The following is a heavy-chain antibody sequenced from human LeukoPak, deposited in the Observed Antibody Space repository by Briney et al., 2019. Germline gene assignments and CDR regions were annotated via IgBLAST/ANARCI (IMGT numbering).Heavy chain of an antibody. CDR2: MNPNSGNT. D-gene: IGHD3-22*01. J-gene: IGHJ3*02. Sequence: GASVKVSCKASGYTFTSYDINWVRQATGQGLEWMGWMNPNSGNTGYAQKFQGRVTMTRNTSISTAYMELSSLRSEDTAVYYCARGDYYDSSGYYLEVDHDAFDTWGQGTMVTVSS. CDR3: ARGDYYDSSGYYLEVDHDAFDT. V-gene: IGHV1-8*01. CDR1: GYTFTSYD.